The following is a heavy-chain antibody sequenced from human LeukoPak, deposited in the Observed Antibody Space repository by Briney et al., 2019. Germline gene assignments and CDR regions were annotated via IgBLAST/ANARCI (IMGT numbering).Heavy chain of an antibody. Sequence: GASVKVSCKASGYTFTSYGISWVRQAPGQGLECMGWISAYNGNTDYAQTLQGRVTMNTDTSTSTAYMELRSLRSDDTAVYYCARVMAVAGTGEDYWGQGTLVTVSS. D-gene: IGHD6-19*01. CDR3: ARVMAVAGTGEDY. J-gene: IGHJ4*02. CDR2: ISAYNGNT. CDR1: GYTFTSYG. V-gene: IGHV1-18*01.